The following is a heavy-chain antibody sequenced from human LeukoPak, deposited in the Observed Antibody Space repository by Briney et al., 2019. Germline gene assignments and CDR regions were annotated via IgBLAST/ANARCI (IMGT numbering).Heavy chain of an antibody. J-gene: IGHJ4*02. CDR2: IKSKADGGTA. CDR1: GFTFSNAW. D-gene: IGHD3-22*01. CDR3: TTFRTARNYDINGYYCS. V-gene: IGHV3-15*01. Sequence: PGGSLRLSSAASGFTFSNAWMSWVRQTPGKGLEWVGRIKSKADGGTADYASPLQGRFTISRDDSTSTLYLQLNSLKTEDTAVYFCTTFRTARNYDINGYYCSGGQGTLVTVSS.